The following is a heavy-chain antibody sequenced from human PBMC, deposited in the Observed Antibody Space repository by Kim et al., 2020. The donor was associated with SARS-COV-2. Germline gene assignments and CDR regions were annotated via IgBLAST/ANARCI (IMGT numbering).Heavy chain of an antibody. CDR3: ARAPLIQLWPTPYYYYGMDV. V-gene: IGHV3-30*04. J-gene: IGHJ6*02. CDR1: GFTFSSYA. Sequence: GGSLRLSCAASGFTFSSYAMDWVRQAPGKGLEWVAVISYDGSNKYYADSVKGRFTISRDNSKNTLYLQMNSLRTEDTAVYYCARAPLIQLWPTPYYYYGMDVWGQGTTVTVSS. D-gene: IGHD5-18*01. CDR2: ISYDGSNK.